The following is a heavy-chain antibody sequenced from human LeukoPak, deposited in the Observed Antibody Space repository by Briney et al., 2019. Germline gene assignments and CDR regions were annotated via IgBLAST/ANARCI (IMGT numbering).Heavy chain of an antibody. V-gene: IGHV3-9*01. Sequence: PGGSLRLSCAASGFTFDDYAMHWVRQAPGKGLEWVSGISWNSGSIGYADSVKGRFTISRDNAKNSLYLQMNSLRAEDTALYYCAGGGWGGVHFDYWGQGTLVTVSS. CDR3: AGGGWGGVHFDY. J-gene: IGHJ4*02. CDR1: GFTFDDYA. D-gene: IGHD3-16*01. CDR2: ISWNSGSI.